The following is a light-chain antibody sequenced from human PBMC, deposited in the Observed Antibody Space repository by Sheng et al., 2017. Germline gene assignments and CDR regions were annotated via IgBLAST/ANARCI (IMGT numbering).Light chain of an antibody. CDR3: QSYDSSLSGSYV. J-gene: IGLJ1*01. V-gene: IGLV1-40*01. CDR1: SSNIGANYA. Sequence: QSVLTQPPSVSGAPGQRVTFSCTGSSSNIGANYAVHWYQQLPGTPPRLLIYGFNNRPSGVPDRFSGSKSGTSASLAITGLQSEDEADYYCQSYDSSLSGSYVFGTGTKVTVL. CDR2: GFN.